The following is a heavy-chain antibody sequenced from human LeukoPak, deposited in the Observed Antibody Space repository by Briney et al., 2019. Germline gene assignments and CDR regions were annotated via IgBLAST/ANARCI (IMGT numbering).Heavy chain of an antibody. J-gene: IGHJ4*02. D-gene: IGHD3-9*01. Sequence: TGGSLRLSCAASGFTFPIYWMTWVRQAPGKGLEWVANIKQDGNEKYYVDSVKGRFTISRDNAKNSLYLQMNSLRAEDTAVYYCARVTHHNDVLAGYYGNPDYWGQGTLVTVSS. CDR1: GFTFPIYW. CDR2: IKQDGNEK. CDR3: ARVTHHNDVLAGYYGNPDY. V-gene: IGHV3-7*01.